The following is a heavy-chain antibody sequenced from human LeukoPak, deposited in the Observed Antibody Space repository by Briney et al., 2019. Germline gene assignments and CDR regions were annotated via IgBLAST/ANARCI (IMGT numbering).Heavy chain of an antibody. Sequence: GGSLRLSCAASGFTFDNYAMNWVRQVPGKGREWIALISWNSGTIGYADSVKGRFTISRDNANNFLYLQMNSLTAEDAALYYCARAYKDRSLAGKKEFFQHWGQGTLVPVSS. CDR2: ISWNSGTI. J-gene: IGHJ1*01. V-gene: IGHV3-9*01. D-gene: IGHD6-19*01. CDR3: ARAYKDRSLAGKKEFFQH. CDR1: GFTFDNYA.